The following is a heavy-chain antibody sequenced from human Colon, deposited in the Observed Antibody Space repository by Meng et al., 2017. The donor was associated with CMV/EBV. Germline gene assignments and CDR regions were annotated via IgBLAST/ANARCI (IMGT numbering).Heavy chain of an antibody. CDR2: ITYDGSNR. V-gene: IGHV3-30*04. Sequence: SGCSFSTSARHWVRQAPGKGLEWVAVITYDGSNRYYADSVKGRITVSRDNSKDTLYLQLNSLRAEDTAVYYCARDKIGGYAYGYLDSWGQGTLVTVSS. CDR3: ARDKIGGYAYGYLDS. J-gene: IGHJ5*02. CDR1: GCSFSTSA. D-gene: IGHD5-18*01.